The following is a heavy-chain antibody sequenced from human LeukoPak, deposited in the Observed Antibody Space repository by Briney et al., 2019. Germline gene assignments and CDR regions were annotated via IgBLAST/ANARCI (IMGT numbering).Heavy chain of an antibody. V-gene: IGHV1-69*13. CDR3: ARDGVSGMDV. Sequence: SVKVSCKASGGTFSSYAISWVRQAPGQALEWMGGIIPIFGTANYAQKFQGRVTITADESTSTAYMELSSLRSEDTAVYYCARDGVSGMDVWGQGTTVTVSS. J-gene: IGHJ6*02. CDR1: GGTFSSYA. CDR2: IIPIFGTA. D-gene: IGHD3-10*01.